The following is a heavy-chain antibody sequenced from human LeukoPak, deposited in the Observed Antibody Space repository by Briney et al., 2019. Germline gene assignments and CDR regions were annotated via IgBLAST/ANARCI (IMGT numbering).Heavy chain of an antibody. J-gene: IGHJ2*01. CDR1: GYAFTGYY. D-gene: IGHD2-15*01. CDR2: INPNSGGT. Sequence: ASVKVSCKASGYAFTGYYMHWVRQAPGQGLEWMGWINPNSGGTNYAQKFQGRVTMTRDTSISTAYMELSRLRSDDTAVYYCARGGSMRCSGGSCYGPDYWYFDLWGRGTLVTVSS. CDR3: ARGGSMRCSGGSCYGPDYWYFDL. V-gene: IGHV1-2*02.